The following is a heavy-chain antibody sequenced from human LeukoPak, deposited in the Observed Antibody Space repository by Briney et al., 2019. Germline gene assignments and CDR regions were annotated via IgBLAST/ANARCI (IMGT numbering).Heavy chain of an antibody. J-gene: IGHJ2*01. D-gene: IGHD3-3*01. CDR3: ARAYYDFWSGYFSLDWYFDL. V-gene: IGHV4-59*01. CDR1: GGSISSNY. Sequence: SETLPLTCTVSGGSISSNYWSWIRQPPGKGLEWIGYIYYSGSTNYNPSLKSRVTISVDTSKNQFSLKLSSVTAADTAVYYCARAYYDFWSGYFSLDWYFDLWGRGTLVTVSS. CDR2: IYYSGST.